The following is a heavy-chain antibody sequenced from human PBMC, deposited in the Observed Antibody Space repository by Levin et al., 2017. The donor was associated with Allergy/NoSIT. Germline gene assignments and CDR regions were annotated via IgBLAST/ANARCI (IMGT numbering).Heavy chain of an antibody. V-gene: IGHV4-34*01. CDR3: ARGRNIAAAAPPRYDY. CDR2: INHSGST. Sequence: KPSETLSLTCAVYGGSFSGYYWSWIRQPPGKGLEWIGEINHSGSTNYNPSLKSRVTISVDTSKNQFSLKLSSVTAADTAVYYCARGRNIAAAAPPRYDYWGQGTLVTVSS. J-gene: IGHJ4*02. D-gene: IGHD6-13*01. CDR1: GGSFSGYY.